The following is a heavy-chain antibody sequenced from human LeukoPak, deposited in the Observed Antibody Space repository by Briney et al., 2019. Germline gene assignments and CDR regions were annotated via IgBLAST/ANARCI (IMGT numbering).Heavy chain of an antibody. CDR3: AKDRIEEAGSPSFDF. CDR1: GFTFSSYA. V-gene: IGHV3-23*01. Sequence: PGGSLRLSCAASGFTFSSYAMSWVRQAPGKGLEWVSAISGSGGSTYYADSVKGRFTISRDNSKNTLDLQMNRLRDEDTALYYCAKDRIEEAGSPSFDFWGQGTLVTVSS. CDR2: ISGSGGST. D-gene: IGHD6-13*01. J-gene: IGHJ4*02.